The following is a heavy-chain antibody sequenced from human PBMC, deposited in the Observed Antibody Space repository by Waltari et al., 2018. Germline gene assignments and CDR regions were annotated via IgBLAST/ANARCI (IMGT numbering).Heavy chain of an antibody. CDR2: IYHSGST. Sequence: QVQLQESGPGLVKPSETLSLTCAVSGYSISSGYYWGWIRQPPGKGLEWIGSIYHSGSTYYNPSLKSRVTISVETSKNQFSLKLSSVTAADTAVYYCARAYYYGSGSYYWDAFDIWGQGTMVTVSS. CDR3: ARAYYYGSGSYYWDAFDI. J-gene: IGHJ3*02. V-gene: IGHV4-38-2*01. CDR1: GYSISSGYY. D-gene: IGHD3-10*01.